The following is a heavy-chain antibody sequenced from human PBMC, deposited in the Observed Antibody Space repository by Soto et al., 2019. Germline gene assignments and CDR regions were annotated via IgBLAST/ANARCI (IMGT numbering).Heavy chain of an antibody. V-gene: IGHV4-39*01. J-gene: IGHJ4*02. D-gene: IGHD3-3*01. CDR3: AVFWSGYSNFDY. CDR1: GGSISSSSYY. Sequence: PSETLSLTCTVSGGSISSSSYYWGWIRQPPGKGLEWIGSIYYSGSTYYNPSLKSRVTISVDTSKNQFSLKLSSVAAADTAVYYCAVFWSGYSNFDYWGQGTLVTVSS. CDR2: IYYSGST.